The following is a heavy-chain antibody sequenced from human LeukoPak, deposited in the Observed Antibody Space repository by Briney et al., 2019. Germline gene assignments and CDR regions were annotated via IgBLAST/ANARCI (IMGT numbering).Heavy chain of an antibody. D-gene: IGHD3-10*01. CDR2: ISGIGGST. CDR1: GFTFSSYA. CDR3: AKVAGRYYGSGSYYNDY. Sequence: LGGSLRLSCAASGFTFSSYAMSWVRRAPGKGLEWVSGISGIGGSTKYADSVKGRFTISRDNSKNTLYLQMNSLRAEDTAVYYCAKVAGRYYGSGSYYNDYWGQGTLVTVSS. J-gene: IGHJ4*02. V-gene: IGHV3-23*01.